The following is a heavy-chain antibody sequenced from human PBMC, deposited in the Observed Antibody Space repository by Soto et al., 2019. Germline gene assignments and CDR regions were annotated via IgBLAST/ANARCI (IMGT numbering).Heavy chain of an antibody. CDR2: IFHDGTA. J-gene: IGHJ4*02. V-gene: IGHV4-4*02. CDR3: ARLVYDTRLNYMYFDF. CDR1: GVSISSGNW. D-gene: IGHD3-10*01. Sequence: QVKLQESGPGLATPSGTLSLTCAVSGVSISSGNWWTWVRQSPQRGLEYIGEIFHDGTANYYPSFERRVAISVDTSTNQFSLKLTSVIAADTAIYFCARLVYDTRLNYMYFDFWGQGTLVTVSS.